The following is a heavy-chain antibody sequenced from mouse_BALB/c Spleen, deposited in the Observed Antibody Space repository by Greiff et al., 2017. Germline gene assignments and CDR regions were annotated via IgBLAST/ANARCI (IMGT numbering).Heavy chain of an antibody. CDR3: ARHTTMITTGAMDY. J-gene: IGHJ4*01. CDR2: ISNGGGST. V-gene: IGHV5-12-2*01. CDR1: GFTFSSYT. Sequence: EVKVVESGGGLVQPGGSLKLSCAASGFTFSSYTMSWVRQTPEKRLEWVAYISNGGGSTYYPDTVKGRFTISRDNAKNTLYLQMSSLKSEDTAMYYCARHTTMITTGAMDYWGQGTSVTVSS. D-gene: IGHD2-4*01.